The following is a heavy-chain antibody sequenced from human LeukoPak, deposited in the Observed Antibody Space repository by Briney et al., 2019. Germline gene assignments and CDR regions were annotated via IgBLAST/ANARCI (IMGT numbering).Heavy chain of an antibody. CDR2: TSGSGGST. D-gene: IGHD6-19*01. V-gene: IGHV3-23*01. J-gene: IGHJ6*02. CDR1: EFTFSSYA. Sequence: GGSLRLSCAASEFTFSSYAMSWVRQAPGKGLEWVSATSGSGGSTYYADSVKGRFTISRDNSKNTLYLQMNSLRAEDTAVYYCAKDNGSGRSYSYYYYGMDVWGQGTTVTVSS. CDR3: AKDNGSGRSYSYYYYGMDV.